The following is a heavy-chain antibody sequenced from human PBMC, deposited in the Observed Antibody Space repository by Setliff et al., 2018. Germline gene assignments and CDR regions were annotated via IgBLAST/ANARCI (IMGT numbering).Heavy chain of an antibody. J-gene: IGHJ4*02. D-gene: IGHD5-12*01. CDR3: ARGIGTRDISRYFDY. CDR2: ISNGGGAV. V-gene: IGHV3-48*03. Sequence: GSLRLSCVASGFTFSNYEFNWVRQAPGKGLEWISYISNGGGAVKFADSVKGRFPISRDNAKSSLYLQMNSLRAEETAVDYCARGIGTRDISRYFDYWGQGTLVTSPQ. CDR1: GFTFSNYE.